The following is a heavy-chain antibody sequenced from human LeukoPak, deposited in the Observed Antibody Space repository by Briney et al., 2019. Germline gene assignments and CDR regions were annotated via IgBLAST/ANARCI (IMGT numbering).Heavy chain of an antibody. J-gene: IGHJ4*02. CDR3: ASTYQYGGNLPFDS. V-gene: IGHV3-48*04. D-gene: IGHD4-23*01. CDR1: GFTFSNYN. CDR2: ISGSTSTI. Sequence: GGSLRLSCAASGFTFSNYNMNWVRQAPGKGLEWVSYISGSTSTIYYADSVKGRFTISRDTPKNSLYLQMNSLRAEDTAVYYCASTYQYGGNLPFDSWGPGTLVTVSS.